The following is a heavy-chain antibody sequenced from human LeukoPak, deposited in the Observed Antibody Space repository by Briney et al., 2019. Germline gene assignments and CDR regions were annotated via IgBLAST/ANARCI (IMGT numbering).Heavy chain of an antibody. D-gene: IGHD3-22*01. CDR2: MNPNSGNT. Sequence: ASVKVSCKASGYTFTSYGISWVRQAPGQGLEWMGWMNPNSGNTGYAQKFQGRVTMTRNTSISTAYMELSSLRSEDTAVYYCASNYYDSSGYQDDAFDIWGQGTMVTVSS. V-gene: IGHV1-8*02. CDR1: GYTFTSYG. J-gene: IGHJ3*02. CDR3: ASNYYDSSGYQDDAFDI.